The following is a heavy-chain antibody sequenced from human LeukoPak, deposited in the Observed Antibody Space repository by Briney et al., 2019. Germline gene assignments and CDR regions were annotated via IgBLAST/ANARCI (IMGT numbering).Heavy chain of an antibody. V-gene: IGHV3-74*01. Sequence: GGSLRLSCAASGITFGNNWMHWVRQGPGKGLVWISRINIDGGGATYADSVKGRFTVSRDNAKNTMYLQMNSLRAEDTAVYYCARDVPHNWFDTWGQGTLVTVSS. J-gene: IGHJ5*02. CDR3: ARDVPHNWFDT. CDR2: INIDGGGA. CDR1: GITFGNNW.